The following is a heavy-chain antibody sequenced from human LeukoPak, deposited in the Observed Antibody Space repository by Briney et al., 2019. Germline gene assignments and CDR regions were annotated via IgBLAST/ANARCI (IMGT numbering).Heavy chain of an antibody. CDR2: IYHSGST. V-gene: IGHV4-38-2*02. Sequence: SETLSLTCTVSGYSISSGYYWGWIRQPPGKGLEWIGSIYHSGSTNYNPSLKSRVTISVDTSKNQFSLKLSSVTAADTAVYYCARGLHYDSSGYEDYWGQGTLVTVSS. CDR3: ARGLHYDSSGYEDY. D-gene: IGHD3-22*01. CDR1: GYSISSGYY. J-gene: IGHJ4*02.